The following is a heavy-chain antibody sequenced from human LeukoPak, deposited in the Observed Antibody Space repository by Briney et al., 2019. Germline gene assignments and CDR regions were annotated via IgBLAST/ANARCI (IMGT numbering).Heavy chain of an antibody. V-gene: IGHV4-59*02. Sequence: PSETLSLTCTVSGGSVSSYYWSWIRRPPGRGLEWIAYLSHSGSSDSNPSLTSRVTTLVDTSKNQFSLKLTSVTAADTAVYYCARARYANAWYAFDIWGHGTMVPVSS. D-gene: IGHD2-2*01. CDR3: ARARYANAWYAFDI. CDR1: GGSVSSYY. J-gene: IGHJ3*02. CDR2: LSHSGSS.